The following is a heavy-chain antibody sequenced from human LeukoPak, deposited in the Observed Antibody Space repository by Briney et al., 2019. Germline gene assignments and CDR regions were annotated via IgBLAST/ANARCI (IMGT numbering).Heavy chain of an antibody. Sequence: GGSLRLSCTASGFTFSSHAMGWVRQAPGEGLEWVSVISDSGRNTKNADSVKGRFTISRDNSKNTLYLQMNSLRVEGTAVYYCAKDGGSGWNFDYWGQGTLVSVSS. J-gene: IGHJ4*02. CDR1: GFTFSSHA. V-gene: IGHV3-23*01. CDR3: AKDGGSGWNFDY. D-gene: IGHD6-19*01. CDR2: ISDSGRNT.